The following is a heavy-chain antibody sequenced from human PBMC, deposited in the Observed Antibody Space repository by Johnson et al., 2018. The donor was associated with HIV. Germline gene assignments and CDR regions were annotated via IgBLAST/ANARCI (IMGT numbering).Heavy chain of an antibody. D-gene: IGHD1-7*01. J-gene: IGHJ3*01. CDR1: GFTFSDYY. CDR3: AREATGTTSALYL. CDR2: ISGSGNII. Sequence: VQLVESGGGLVQPGGSLRLSCAASGFTFSDYYMTWIRQAPGKGLEWVSYISGSGNIIYYTDSLKGRFTISRDNAKNSLYLQMNSLRAEDTAVYYCAREATGTTSALYLWGQGTMVTVSS. V-gene: IGHV3-11*04.